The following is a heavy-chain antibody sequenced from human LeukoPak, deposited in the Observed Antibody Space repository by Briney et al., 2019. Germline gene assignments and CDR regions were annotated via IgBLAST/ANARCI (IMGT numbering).Heavy chain of an antibody. CDR3: TTDPGSYSSSPLYYYYYMDV. CDR1: GFTFSNAW. Sequence: PGGSLRLSCAASGFTFSNAWMSWVRQAPGKGPEWVGRIKSKTDGGTTDYAAPVKGRFTISRDDSKNTLYLQMNSLKTEDTAVYYCTTDPGSYSSSPLYYYYYMDVWGKGTTVTVSS. CDR2: IKSKTDGGTT. V-gene: IGHV3-15*01. J-gene: IGHJ6*03. D-gene: IGHD6-6*01.